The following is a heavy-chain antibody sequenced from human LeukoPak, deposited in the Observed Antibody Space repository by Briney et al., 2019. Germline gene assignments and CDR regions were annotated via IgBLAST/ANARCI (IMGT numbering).Heavy chain of an antibody. CDR2: IWYDGSNK. CDR1: GFTFSSYG. V-gene: IGHV3-33*01. D-gene: IGHD6-19*01. Sequence: PGGSLRLSCAASGFTFSSYGMHWVRQAPGKGLEWVAVIWYDGSNKYYADSVKGRFTISRDNSKNTLYLQMNSLRAEDTAVYYCARGAQGSSGWFLDYRGQGTLVTVSS. CDR3: ARGAQGSSGWFLDY. J-gene: IGHJ4*02.